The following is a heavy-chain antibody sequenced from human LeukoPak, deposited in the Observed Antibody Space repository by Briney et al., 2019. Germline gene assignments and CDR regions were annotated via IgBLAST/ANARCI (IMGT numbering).Heavy chain of an antibody. D-gene: IGHD4/OR15-4a*01. Sequence: PSETLSLTCAVSSGSINSDNWWSWVRQSPGKGLEWIGEIYPSGSTNYKSKSQFSLKLTSVTAADTAVYYCARRVPGWYFDVWGRGTLVTVSS. CDR2: IYPSGST. J-gene: IGHJ2*01. V-gene: IGHV4-4*02. CDR1: SGSINSDNW. CDR3: ARRVPGWYFDV.